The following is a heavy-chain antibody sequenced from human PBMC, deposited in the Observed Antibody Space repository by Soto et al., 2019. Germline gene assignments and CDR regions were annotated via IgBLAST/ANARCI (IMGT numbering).Heavy chain of an antibody. CDR3: TADDGNDYDRGMADY. CDR1: GFSFSNAW. J-gene: IGHJ4*01. CDR2: IQSKSDGGTV. Sequence: EVQLVESGGGLVKPGGSLRLSCAGSGFSFSNAWMNWVRQAPGKGLEWVGRIQSKSDGGTVDYAAPVKGRFTISRDDSINTLYLQMNSLKIEDTARYYCTADDGNDYDRGMADYWGHGTLVTVSS. D-gene: IGHD3-22*01. V-gene: IGHV3-15*07.